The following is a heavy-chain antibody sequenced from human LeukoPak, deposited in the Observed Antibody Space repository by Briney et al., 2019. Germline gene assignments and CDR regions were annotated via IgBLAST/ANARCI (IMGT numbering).Heavy chain of an antibody. CDR2: INPNGGST. D-gene: IGHD3-3*01. CDR3: ARARYEARIWPKSRYDYYHYMDV. CDR1: GYTFTTYY. Sequence: ASVKVSCKASGYTFTTYYIHWVRQAPGQGLEWMGIINPNGGSTKYAQKFQGRVTMTSDMSTSTAYMELSSLRSEDMAVYYCARARYEARIWPKSRYDYYHYMDVWGKGTTVTVSS. V-gene: IGHV1-46*01. J-gene: IGHJ6*03.